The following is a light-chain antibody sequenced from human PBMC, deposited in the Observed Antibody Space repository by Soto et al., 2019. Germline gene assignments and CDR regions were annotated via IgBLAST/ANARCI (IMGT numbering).Light chain of an antibody. Sequence: ALTQPPSVSGSPGQSVTISCTGTSSDVGSYNRVSWYQQPPGTAPKLMIYEVSNRPSGVPDRFSGSKSGNTASLTISGLQAEDEADYYCSSYTSSSTLYVFGTGTQLTVL. V-gene: IGLV2-18*02. CDR2: EVS. CDR3: SSYTSSSTLYV. CDR1: SSDVGSYNR. J-gene: IGLJ1*01.